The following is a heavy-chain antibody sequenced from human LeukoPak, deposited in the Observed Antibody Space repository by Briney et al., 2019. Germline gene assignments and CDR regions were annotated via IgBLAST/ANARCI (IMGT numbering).Heavy chain of an antibody. CDR1: GFTFSSYG. V-gene: IGHV3-30*18. D-gene: IGHD2-2*01. CDR2: ISYYGSNK. Sequence: PGGSLRLSCAASGFTFSSYGMPWVRQAPVKGLEWVAVISYYGSNKYYADSVKGRFTISRDNSKNTLYLHMNSLRADDTAVYFCAKGPHQYYFDYWGQGTLVTVSS. CDR3: AKGPHQYYFDY. J-gene: IGHJ4*02.